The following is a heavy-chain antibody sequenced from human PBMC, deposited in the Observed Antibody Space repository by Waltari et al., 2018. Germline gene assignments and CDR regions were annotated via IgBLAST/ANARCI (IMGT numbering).Heavy chain of an antibody. CDR1: GFTFGDYA. J-gene: IGHJ4*02. Sequence: EVQLVESGGGLVQPGRSLRLSCTASGFTFGDYAMSWFRQAPGKGVEWVGCIRSKAYGGTTEYAASVKGRFTISRDDSKSIAYLQMNSLKTEDTAVYYCTRGGSWGFDYWGQGTLVTVSS. D-gene: IGHD1-26*01. CDR2: IRSKAYGGTT. V-gene: IGHV3-49*03. CDR3: TRGGSWGFDY.